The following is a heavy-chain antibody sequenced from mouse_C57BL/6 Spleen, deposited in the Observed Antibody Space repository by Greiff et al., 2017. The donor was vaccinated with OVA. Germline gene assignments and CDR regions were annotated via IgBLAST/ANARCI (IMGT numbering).Heavy chain of an antibody. V-gene: IGHV1-22*01. Sequence: DVQLQESGPELVKPGASVKMSCKASGYTFTDYNMHWVKQSHGKSLEWIGYINPNNGGTSYNQKFKGKATLTVNKSSSTAYMELRSLTSEDSAVYYCAREELYDYDDEYYYAMDYWGQGTSVTVSS. CDR2: INPNNGGT. CDR3: AREELYDYDDEYYYAMDY. D-gene: IGHD2-4*01. CDR1: GYTFTDYN. J-gene: IGHJ4*01.